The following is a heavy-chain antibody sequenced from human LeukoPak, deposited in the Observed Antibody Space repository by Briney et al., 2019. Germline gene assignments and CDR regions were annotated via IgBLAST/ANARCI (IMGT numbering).Heavy chain of an antibody. CDR3: ARVGSASWSSVDY. D-gene: IGHD6-13*01. CDR1: GYTFTSYG. V-gene: IGHV1-18*01. CDR2: ISAYNGNT. Sequence: ASVTVSCKASGYTFTSYGISWVRQAPGQGLEWMGWISAYNGNTNYAQKFQGRVTMTTETSTSTAYMELRSLRYDDTAVYYCARVGSASWSSVDYWGQGTLVTVSS. J-gene: IGHJ4*02.